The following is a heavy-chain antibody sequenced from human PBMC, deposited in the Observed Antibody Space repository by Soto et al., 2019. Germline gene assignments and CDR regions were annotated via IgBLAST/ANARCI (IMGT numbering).Heavy chain of an antibody. CDR3: ARGGWSNDF. J-gene: IGHJ4*02. CDR2: IYHNGNT. CDR1: GGSISSYY. Sequence: PSETLSLTCTVSGGSISSYYLSWIRQPPGKGLEWIGYIYHNGNTNYNPSLKSRVAMSVDTSKNQFSLTLVSVTAADTAVYYCARGGWSNDFWGQGTLVTVSS. V-gene: IGHV4-59*01.